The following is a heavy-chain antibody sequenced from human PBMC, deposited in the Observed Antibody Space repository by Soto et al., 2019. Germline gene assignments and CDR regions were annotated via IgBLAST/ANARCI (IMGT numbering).Heavy chain of an antibody. CDR1: GGSISGSSYY. Sequence: LSLTCTVSGGSISGSSYYWGWIRQPPGKGLEWIGSIYYSGSTYYNPSLKSRVTISVDTSKNQFSLKLSSVTAADTAVYYCARLSVTLFDPCGQGTLVIVSS. CDR2: IYYSGST. CDR3: ARLSVTLFDP. V-gene: IGHV4-39*01. D-gene: IGHD4-4*01. J-gene: IGHJ5*02.